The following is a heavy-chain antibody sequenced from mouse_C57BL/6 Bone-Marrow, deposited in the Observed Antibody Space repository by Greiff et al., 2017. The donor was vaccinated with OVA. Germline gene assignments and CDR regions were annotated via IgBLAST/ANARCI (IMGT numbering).Heavy chain of an antibody. CDR1: GFTFSSYG. D-gene: IGHD5-1-1*01. J-gene: IGHJ3*01. CDR3: AKILRGWFAY. CDR2: ISSGGSYT. V-gene: IGHV5-6*01. Sequence: EVQVVESGGDLVKPGGSLKLSCAASGFTFSSYGMSWVRQTPDKRLEWVATISSGGSYTYYPDSVTGRFTIARDNAKNTLYLQMSSLKSEDTAMYYCAKILRGWFAYWGQGTLVTVSA.